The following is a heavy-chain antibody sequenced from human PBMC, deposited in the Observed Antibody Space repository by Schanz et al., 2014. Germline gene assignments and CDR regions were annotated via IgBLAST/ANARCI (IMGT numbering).Heavy chain of an antibody. Sequence: QVQLVQSGGEVKKPGASATVSCKASGYTFNNHGISWVRQAPGQGLEWMGLINPSVGNTNYAQKFRGRVTMTRDTSTSTVYMELSSLRSEDTAVYFCARGPSTGAFDIWGQGIMVTVSS. CDR2: INPSVGNT. CDR1: GYTFNNHG. J-gene: IGHJ3*02. V-gene: IGHV1-46*02. CDR3: ARGPSTGAFDI.